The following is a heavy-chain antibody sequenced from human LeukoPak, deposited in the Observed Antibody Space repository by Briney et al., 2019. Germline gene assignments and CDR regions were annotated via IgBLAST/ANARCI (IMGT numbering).Heavy chain of an antibody. CDR2: ILPIFGTA. Sequence: SVKVSCKASGGTFSSYAISWVRQARGQGLEWMGGILPIFGTANYAQKLQGRVTNTGDESTSTAYMELSSLRSEDTAVYYCARDLFRPRRGVGYYFDFWGQGTLVTVSS. CDR3: ARDLFRPRRGVGYYFDF. CDR1: GGTFSSYA. J-gene: IGHJ4*02. V-gene: IGHV1-69*13. D-gene: IGHD3-10*01.